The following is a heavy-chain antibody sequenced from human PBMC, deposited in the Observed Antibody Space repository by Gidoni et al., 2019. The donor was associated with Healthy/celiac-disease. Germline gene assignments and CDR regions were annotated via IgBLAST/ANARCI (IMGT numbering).Heavy chain of an antibody. Sequence: QVQLVQSGAEVKKPGASVKVSCKASGYTFTCYYMHWVRQAPGQGLTWMGWINPNSGGTNYAQKFQGRVTMTRDTSISTAYMELSRLRSDDTAVYYCARVYCTNGVCFNWFDPWGQGTLVTVSS. J-gene: IGHJ5*02. CDR1: GYTFTCYY. CDR3: ARVYCTNGVCFNWFDP. CDR2: INPNSGGT. V-gene: IGHV1-2*02. D-gene: IGHD2-8*01.